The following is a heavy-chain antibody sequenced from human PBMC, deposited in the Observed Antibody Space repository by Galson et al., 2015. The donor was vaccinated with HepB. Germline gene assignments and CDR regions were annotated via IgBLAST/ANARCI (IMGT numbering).Heavy chain of an antibody. CDR1: GFTYSTYW. V-gene: IGHV3-7*03. CDR2: IQHDGSEK. J-gene: IGHJ4*02. CDR3: ARGWEIEVTANFDY. Sequence: SLRLSGALSGFTYSTYWLSWVRQAPGRGLEWVANIQHDGSEKYYVRSVEGRFTVSRDDEQHSMYLHMSSLRAEDTAVYYCARGWEIEVTANFDYWGQGALVTVSS. D-gene: IGHD2-21*02.